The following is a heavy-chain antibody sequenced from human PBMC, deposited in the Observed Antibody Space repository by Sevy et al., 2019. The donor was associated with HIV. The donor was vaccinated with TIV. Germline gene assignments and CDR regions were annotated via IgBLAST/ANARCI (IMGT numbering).Heavy chain of an antibody. CDR3: ARDSGNWNSNYYYYYGMDV. CDR2: ISSSGSTI. Sequence: GGSLRLSCAASGFTFSDYYMSWIRQAPGKGLEWVSYISSSGSTIYYADSVKGRFTISRDNAKNSLYLQMNSLRAEDTAVYYCARDSGNWNSNYYYYYGMDVWGQGTTVTVSS. D-gene: IGHD1-7*01. V-gene: IGHV3-11*01. CDR1: GFTFSDYY. J-gene: IGHJ6*02.